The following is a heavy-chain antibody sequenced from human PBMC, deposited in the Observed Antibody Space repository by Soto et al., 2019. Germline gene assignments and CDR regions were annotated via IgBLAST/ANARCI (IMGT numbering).Heavy chain of an antibody. Sequence: QITLKESGPTLVKPTQTLTLTCTLSGFSLSTSGVGVGWIRQPPGKALELLALIYWDDDNRYSPFLKSRLTITKDTSKNQVVLTLTNMDPVDPATYYCALKGDGYRGFKYWGQGTLVTVSS. D-gene: IGHD5-12*01. V-gene: IGHV2-5*02. CDR2: IYWDDDN. CDR3: ALKGDGYRGFKY. J-gene: IGHJ4*02. CDR1: GFSLSTSGVG.